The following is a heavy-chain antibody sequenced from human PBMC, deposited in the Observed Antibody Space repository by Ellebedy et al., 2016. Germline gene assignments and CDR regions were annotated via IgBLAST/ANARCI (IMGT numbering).Heavy chain of an antibody. CDR1: GFSFSSYV. CDR2: IWYDGSKK. J-gene: IGHJ4*02. CDR3: AKEIAAVGVPLFDY. D-gene: IGHD6-13*01. V-gene: IGHV3-33*06. Sequence: GGSLRLSCAASGFSFSSYVMHWVRQAPGKGLEWVAVIWYDGSKKYCRDSVKGRFTISRDNSKNTLYLQMYSLGAEDTAIYYCAKEIAAVGVPLFDYWGQGTLVTVSS.